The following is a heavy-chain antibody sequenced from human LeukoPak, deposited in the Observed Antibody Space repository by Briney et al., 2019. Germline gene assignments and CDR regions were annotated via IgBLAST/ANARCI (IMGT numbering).Heavy chain of an antibody. CDR3: VKPVYSSGWLDY. D-gene: IGHD6-19*01. Sequence: PGGSLRLSCVASGFTFSSYAMHWVRQAPGKGLEWVALISYDGSNKYYADSVKGRFTISRDNSKNTLFFQMTSLRAEDTALYYCVKPVYSSGWLDYWGQGTLVTVSS. J-gene: IGHJ4*02. V-gene: IGHV3-30-3*02. CDR2: ISYDGSNK. CDR1: GFTFSSYA.